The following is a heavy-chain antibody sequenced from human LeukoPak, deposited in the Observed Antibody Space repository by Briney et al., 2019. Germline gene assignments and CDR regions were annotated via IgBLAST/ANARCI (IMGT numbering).Heavy chain of an antibody. V-gene: IGHV3-7*01. J-gene: IGHJ4*02. Sequence: GGSLRLSCAAYGFTFSSYWMSWVRQAPGKGREWVAKIKQDGSEKHYVDSVKGRFTISRDNAKNSLYLQMNSLRAEDTAVYYCARAPGVVPAAYGYWGQGTLVTVSS. CDR2: IKQDGSEK. CDR3: ARAPGVVPAAYGY. CDR1: GFTFSSYW. D-gene: IGHD2-2*01.